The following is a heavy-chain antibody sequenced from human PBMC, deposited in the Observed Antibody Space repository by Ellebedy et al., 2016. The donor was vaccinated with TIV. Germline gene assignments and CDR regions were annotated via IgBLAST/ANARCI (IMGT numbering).Heavy chain of an antibody. CDR3: ATVDPGPDFYFYYGMDV. CDR2: IIPILDIA. J-gene: IGHJ6*02. CDR1: GGTFSSYA. Sequence: ASVKVSCKASGGTFSSYAFSWVRQAPGQGLEWMGRIIPILDIADYAQKVQGRVTITADKSTSTAYMELTSLRSEDTAVYYCATVDPGPDFYFYYGMDVWGQGTTVTVSS. V-gene: IGHV1-69*04.